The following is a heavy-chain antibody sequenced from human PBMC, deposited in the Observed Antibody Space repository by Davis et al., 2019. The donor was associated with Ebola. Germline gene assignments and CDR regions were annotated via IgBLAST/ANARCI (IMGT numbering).Heavy chain of an antibody. Sequence: AASVKVSCKASGYTFTGYYMHWVRQAPGQGLEWMGWINPNSGGTNYAQKFQGWVTMTRDTSISTAYMELSRLRSDDTAVYYCARDNVRGGLDYWGQGTLVTVSS. D-gene: IGHD2-8*01. V-gene: IGHV1-2*04. J-gene: IGHJ4*02. CDR3: ARDNVRGGLDY. CDR1: GYTFTGYY. CDR2: INPNSGGT.